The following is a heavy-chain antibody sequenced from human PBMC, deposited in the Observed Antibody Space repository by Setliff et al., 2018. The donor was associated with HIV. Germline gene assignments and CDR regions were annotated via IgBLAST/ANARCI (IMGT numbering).Heavy chain of an antibody. CDR3: ARVGRSVTGP. V-gene: IGHV1-69*04. CDR2: IIPMFSIP. CDR1: GGPFSSYS. J-gene: IGHJ5*02. Sequence: RASVKVSCKASGGPFSSYSITWVRQAPGQGLEWMGRIIPMFSIPNYSQRFQGRVTITADRSTNTVYMELSSLRSDDTAVYYCARVGRSVTGPWGQGTLVTSP. D-gene: IGHD6-19*01.